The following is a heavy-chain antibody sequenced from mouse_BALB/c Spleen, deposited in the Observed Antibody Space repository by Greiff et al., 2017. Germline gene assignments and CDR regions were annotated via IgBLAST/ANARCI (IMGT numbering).Heavy chain of an antibody. CDR2: ISSGGGST. CDR1: GFAFSSYD. Sequence: EVKVEESGGGLVKPGGSLKLSCAASGFAFSSYDMSWVRQTPEKRLEWVAYISSGGGSTYYPDTVKGRFTISRDNAKNTLYLQMSSLKSEDTAMYYCARGYRFDYWGQGTTLTVSS. V-gene: IGHV5-12-1*01. J-gene: IGHJ2*01. CDR3: ARGYRFDY. D-gene: IGHD2-14*01.